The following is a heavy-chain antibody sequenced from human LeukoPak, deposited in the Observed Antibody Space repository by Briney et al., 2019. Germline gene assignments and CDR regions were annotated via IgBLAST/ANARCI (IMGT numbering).Heavy chain of an antibody. V-gene: IGHV3-21*01. CDR1: GFTFSSYS. CDR3: ARDSAGSGSYVDY. J-gene: IGHJ4*02. Sequence: GGSLRLSCAASGFTFSSYSMNWVRQAPGKGLEWVSSISSSSSYIYYADSVKGRFTISRDNAKNSLYLQMNSLRAEDTAVYYCARDSAGSGSYVDYWGQGTLVTVSS. D-gene: IGHD3-10*01. CDR2: ISSSSSYI.